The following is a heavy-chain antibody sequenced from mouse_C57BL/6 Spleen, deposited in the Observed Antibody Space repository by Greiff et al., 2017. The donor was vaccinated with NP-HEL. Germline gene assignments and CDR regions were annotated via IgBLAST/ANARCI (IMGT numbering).Heavy chain of an antibody. CDR2: IDPETGGT. J-gene: IGHJ2*01. CDR3: TSLYYAPYFDY. D-gene: IGHD2-1*01. V-gene: IGHV1-15*01. Sequence: QVQLQQSGAELVRPGASVTLSCKASGYTFTDYEMHWVKQTPVHGLEWIGAIDPETGGTAYNQKFKGKAILTADKSSSTAYMELRSLTSEDSAVYYCTSLYYAPYFDYWGQGTTLTVSS. CDR1: GYTFTDYE.